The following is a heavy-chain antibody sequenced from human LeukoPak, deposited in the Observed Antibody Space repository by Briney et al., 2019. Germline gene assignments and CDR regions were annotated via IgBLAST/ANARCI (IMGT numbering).Heavy chain of an antibody. CDR1: GGSISSGGYY. CDR3: ARTNGWGYCSSTSCYCFDP. J-gene: IGHJ5*02. V-gene: IGHV4-31*03. CDR2: IYYSGST. Sequence: SQTLSLTCTVSGGSISSGGYYWSWIRQHPGKGLEWIGYIYYSGSTYYNPSLKSRVTISVDTSKNQFSLKLSSVTAADTAVYYCARTNGWGYCSSTSCYCFDPWGQGTLVTVSS. D-gene: IGHD2-2*01.